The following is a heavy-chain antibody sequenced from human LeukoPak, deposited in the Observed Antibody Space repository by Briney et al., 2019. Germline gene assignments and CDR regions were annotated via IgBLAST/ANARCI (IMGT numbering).Heavy chain of an antibody. D-gene: IGHD4-23*01. CDR1: ELTFSGSG. J-gene: IGHJ4*02. CDR3: AREFDGGKYWGVDY. Sequence: GRSLRLSCTLSELTFSGSGMHWVRRAPGKGLEWVALISFDGHSKFYADSVKGRFTISKDNSKNTVYLQMNNLRSEDTAIYYCAREFDGGKYWGVDYWGQGTLVTVSS. V-gene: IGHV3-30*03. CDR2: ISFDGHSK.